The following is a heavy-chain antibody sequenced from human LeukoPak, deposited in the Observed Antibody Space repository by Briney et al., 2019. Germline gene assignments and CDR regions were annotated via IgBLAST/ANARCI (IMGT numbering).Heavy chain of an antibody. Sequence: SETLSLTCTVSVGSISSSSSYWGWVSQPPGKGLEWIGRIYYSGSTYYNPSIKSRVTISVDTSKNQFSLKLSSVTAADTAVYYCARSKAIFGVVITRFDYWGQGTLVTVSS. CDR3: ARSKAIFGVVITRFDY. V-gene: IGHV4-39*01. J-gene: IGHJ4*02. CDR2: IYYSGST. D-gene: IGHD3-3*01. CDR1: VGSISSSSSY.